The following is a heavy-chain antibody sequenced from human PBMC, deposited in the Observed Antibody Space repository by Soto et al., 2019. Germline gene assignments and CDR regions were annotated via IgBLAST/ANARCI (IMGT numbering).Heavy chain of an antibody. Sequence: PSETLSLTCTVSGGSISSGDYYWSWICQPTGKGLEWIGYIYYSGSTYYNPSLKSRVTISVDTSKNQFSLKLSSVTAADTAVYYCARGRSDIVVVTAISYAFDIWGQGTMVT. CDR2: IYYSGST. CDR1: GGSISSGDYY. D-gene: IGHD2-21*02. CDR3: ARGRSDIVVVTAISYAFDI. V-gene: IGHV4-30-4*01. J-gene: IGHJ3*02.